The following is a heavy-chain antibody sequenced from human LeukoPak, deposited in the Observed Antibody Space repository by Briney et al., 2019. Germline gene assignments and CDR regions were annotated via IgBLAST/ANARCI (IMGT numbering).Heavy chain of an antibody. CDR1: GGSFSGYY. V-gene: IGHV4-34*01. CDR2: INHSGST. J-gene: IGHJ5*02. Sequence: SETLSLTCAVYGGSFSGYYWSWIRQPPGKGLEWIGEINHSGSTNYNPSLKSRVTISVATSKKQFSLKLSSVTAADTAVYYCARGLLTYYYDSSGYNWFDPWGQGTLVTVSS. CDR3: ARGLLTYYYDSSGYNWFDP. D-gene: IGHD3-22*01.